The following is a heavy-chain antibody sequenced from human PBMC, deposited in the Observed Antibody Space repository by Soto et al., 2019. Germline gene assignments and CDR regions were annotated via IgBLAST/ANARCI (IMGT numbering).Heavy chain of an antibody. Sequence: QVQLQESGPGLVKPSDTLSLTYAVSGYSISSSNWWGWIRQPPGKGLEWIGYIYYSGTTYYNPSLKSRVTMSVETSKNQFSLKLTSVTAVDTAVYYCARREIQGPIDYWGQGTLVTVSS. V-gene: IGHV4-28*01. D-gene: IGHD1-26*01. CDR3: ARREIQGPIDY. J-gene: IGHJ4*02. CDR2: IYYSGTT. CDR1: GYSISSSNW.